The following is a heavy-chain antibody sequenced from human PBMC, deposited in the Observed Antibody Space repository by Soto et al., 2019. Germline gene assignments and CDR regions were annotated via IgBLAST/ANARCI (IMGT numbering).Heavy chain of an antibody. Sequence: QVQLVESGGGVVQPGGSLRLSCAGSGFTFSNSGMHWVRQAPGKGLEWVAVLAYDGSEKYYADSVKGRVTISRDNSKNTLYLQMNSLRVEDTAGYYCVRFYDYYEMAVWGQGTTVTVSS. CDR3: VRFYDYYEMAV. V-gene: IGHV3-30*03. CDR2: LAYDGSEK. J-gene: IGHJ6*02. CDR1: GFTFSNSG. D-gene: IGHD3-3*01.